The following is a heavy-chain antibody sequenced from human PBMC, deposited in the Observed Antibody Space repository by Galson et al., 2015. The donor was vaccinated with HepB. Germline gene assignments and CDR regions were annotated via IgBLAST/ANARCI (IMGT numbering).Heavy chain of an antibody. CDR1: GYTFTSYD. Sequence: SVKVSCKASGYTFTSYDINWVRQATGQGLEWMGWMNPNSGNTGYAQKFQGRVTMTRNTSISTAYMELSSLRSEDTAVYYCARTVVDTAMVHYYYMDVWGKGTTVTVSS. J-gene: IGHJ6*03. V-gene: IGHV1-8*01. CDR2: MNPNSGNT. D-gene: IGHD5-18*01. CDR3: ARTVVDTAMVHYYYMDV.